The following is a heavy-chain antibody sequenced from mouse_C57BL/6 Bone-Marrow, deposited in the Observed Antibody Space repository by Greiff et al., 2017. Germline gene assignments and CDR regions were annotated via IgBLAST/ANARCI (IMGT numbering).Heavy chain of an antibody. J-gene: IGHJ2*01. CDR2: ISSGSSTI. D-gene: IGHD4-1*01. CDR3: ARSLTGTSYFDY. Sequence: EVMLVESGGGLVKPGGSLKLSCAASGFTFSDYGMHWVRQAPEKGLEWVAYISSGSSTIYYADTVKGRFTISRDNAKNTLFLQMTSLRSEDTAMYYCARSLTGTSYFDYWGQGTTLTVSS. CDR1: GFTFSDYG. V-gene: IGHV5-17*01.